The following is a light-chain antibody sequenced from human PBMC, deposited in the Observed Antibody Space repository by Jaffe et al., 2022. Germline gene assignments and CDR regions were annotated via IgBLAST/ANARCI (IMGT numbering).Light chain of an antibody. J-gene: IGLJ2*01. Sequence: SYELTQPPSVSVSPGQTASITCSGDKLEDKYDCWYQQKAGQSPVLVICHNNMRPSGIPERFSASKSGNTATLTISGTQAMDEADYYCQTWVSSPGVVFGGGTKLTVL. CDR3: QTWVSSPGVV. CDR2: HNN. V-gene: IGLV3-1*01. CDR1: KLEDKY.